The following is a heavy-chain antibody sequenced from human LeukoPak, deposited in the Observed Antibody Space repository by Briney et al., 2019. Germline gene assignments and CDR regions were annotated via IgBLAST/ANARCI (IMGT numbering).Heavy chain of an antibody. Sequence: SETLSLTCTVSGCTFSSYYWSWIRQPPGKGLEWIGYIYYSRSTIYNPSVKSRVTISVDTSKNQFSLKLSSVTAADTAVYYCARSGNYDILTGNYRAFPLGFDYWGQGTLVTVSS. CDR3: ARSGNYDILTGNYRAFPLGFDY. D-gene: IGHD3-9*01. J-gene: IGHJ4*02. CDR1: GCTFSSYY. CDR2: IYYSRST. V-gene: IGHV4-59*01.